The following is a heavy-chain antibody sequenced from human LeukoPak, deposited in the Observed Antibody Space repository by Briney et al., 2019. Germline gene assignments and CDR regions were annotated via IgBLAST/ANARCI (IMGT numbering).Heavy chain of an antibody. CDR2: IRYDGSNK. Sequence: PGGFLRPSCAASGFTFSSYGMHWVRQAPGKGLEWVAFIRYDGSNKYYADSVKGRFTISRDNSKNTLYLQMNSLRAEDTAVYYCAKENYSSSWHADYWGQGTLVTVSS. V-gene: IGHV3-30*02. CDR3: AKENYSSSWHADY. J-gene: IGHJ4*02. CDR1: GFTFSSYG. D-gene: IGHD6-13*01.